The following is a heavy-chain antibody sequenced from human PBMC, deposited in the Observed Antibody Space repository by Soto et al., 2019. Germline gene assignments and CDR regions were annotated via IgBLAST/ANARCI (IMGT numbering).Heavy chain of an antibody. D-gene: IGHD6-13*01. CDR1: GGTFSSYA. J-gene: IGHJ4*02. CDR2: IIPIFGTA. V-gene: IGHV1-69*01. Sequence: QVQLVQSGAEVKKPGSSVKVSCKASGGTFSSYAISWVRQAPGQGLEWMGGIIPIFGTANCAQKFQGRVTITADECTSTAYLELSSLRSEDTAVDYCARDEGIAAAGSFDYWGQGTLVTVSS. CDR3: ARDEGIAAAGSFDY.